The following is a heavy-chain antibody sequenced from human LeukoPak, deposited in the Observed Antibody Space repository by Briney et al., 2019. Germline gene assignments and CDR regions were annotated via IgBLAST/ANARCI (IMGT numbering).Heavy chain of an antibody. D-gene: IGHD2-2*01. CDR3: ARVRDIVVVPAAMGDAFDI. Sequence: SVKVSCKASGGTFTSYAISWVRQAPGQGLEWMGGIIPIFGTANYAQKFQGRVTITTDESTSTAYMELSSLRSEDTAVYYCARVRDIVVVPAAMGDAFDIWGQGTMVTVSS. CDR1: GGTFTSYA. V-gene: IGHV1-69*05. CDR2: IIPIFGTA. J-gene: IGHJ3*02.